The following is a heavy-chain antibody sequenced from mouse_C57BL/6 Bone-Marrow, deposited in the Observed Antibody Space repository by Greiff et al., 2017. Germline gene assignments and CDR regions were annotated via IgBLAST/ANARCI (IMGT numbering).Heavy chain of an antibody. CDR2: INPGSGGT. CDR3: ARYGYYEDY. D-gene: IGHD1-1*01. Sequence: VQLQQSGAELVRPGTSVKVSCKASGYSFTNYLIEWVKQRPGQGLEWIGVINPGSGGTNYNEKFKGKATLTADKSSSTAYMQLSSLTSDDSAVYFCARYGYYEDYWGQGTSVTVSS. V-gene: IGHV1-54*01. CDR1: GYSFTNYL. J-gene: IGHJ4*01.